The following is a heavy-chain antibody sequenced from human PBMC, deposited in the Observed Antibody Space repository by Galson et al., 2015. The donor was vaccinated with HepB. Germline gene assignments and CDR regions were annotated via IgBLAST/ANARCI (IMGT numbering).Heavy chain of an antibody. CDR2: IYHRGGT. D-gene: IGHD3/OR15-3a*01. Sequence: LSLTCTVSADSISSSNYYWAWIRQPPGKGLEWIATIYHRGGTYYNPSLQHRVTISIDTSRNEFYLKVKSGTAADTAVYYCARDRYSHNLDAEYWGQGTLVTVSS. J-gene: IGHJ4*02. CDR1: ADSISSSNYY. V-gene: IGHV4-39*02. CDR3: ARDRYSHNLDAEY.